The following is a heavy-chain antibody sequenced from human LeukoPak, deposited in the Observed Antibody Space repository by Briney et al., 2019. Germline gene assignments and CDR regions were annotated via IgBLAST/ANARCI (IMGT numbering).Heavy chain of an antibody. Sequence: GGSLRLSCAASGFTFSSYSMNWVRQAPGKGLEWVSSISSSSSYIYYADSVKGRFTISRDNAKNSLYLQMNSLRAEDTAVYYCARGWRNYYDSSGYYPLDYWGQGTLVTVSS. CDR2: ISSSSSYI. CDR3: ARGWRNYYDSSGYYPLDY. CDR1: GFTFSSYS. V-gene: IGHV3-21*01. D-gene: IGHD3-22*01. J-gene: IGHJ4*02.